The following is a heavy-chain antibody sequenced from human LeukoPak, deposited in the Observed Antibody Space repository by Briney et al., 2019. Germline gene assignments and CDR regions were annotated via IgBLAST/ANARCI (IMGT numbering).Heavy chain of an antibody. Sequence: GGSLRLSCAASGFTFSSYGMHWVRQAPGKGLEWVAVISYDGSNKYYADSVKGRFTISRDNSKNTRYLQMNSLRAEDTAVYYCARGFLPYYDFWSGREAYFDYWGQGTLVTVSS. CDR1: GFTFSSYG. CDR2: ISYDGSNK. J-gene: IGHJ4*02. V-gene: IGHV3-30*19. CDR3: ARGFLPYYDFWSGREAYFDY. D-gene: IGHD3-3*01.